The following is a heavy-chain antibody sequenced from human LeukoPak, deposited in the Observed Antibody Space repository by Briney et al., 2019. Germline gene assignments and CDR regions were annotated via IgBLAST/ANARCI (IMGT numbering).Heavy chain of an antibody. Sequence: SETLSLTCTVSGASISGSSYYWGWIRQPPGKGLEWIGSIYYSGSTYYNPSLKSRVTISVDTSKNQFSLKLSSVTAADTAVYYCARTMTTVTTDDYWGQGTLVTVSS. CDR3: ARTMTTVTTDDY. V-gene: IGHV4-39*01. J-gene: IGHJ4*02. CDR2: IYYSGST. D-gene: IGHD4-17*01. CDR1: GASISGSSYY.